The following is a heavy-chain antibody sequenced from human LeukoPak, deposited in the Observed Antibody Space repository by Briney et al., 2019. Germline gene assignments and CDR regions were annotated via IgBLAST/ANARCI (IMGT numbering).Heavy chain of an antibody. CDR2: ISSSSSTI. CDR1: GFTFSSYS. CDR3: ARSYCSGTSCYLVGYFDY. Sequence: PGGSLRLSCAASGFTFSSYSMNWVRQAPGKGLEWVSYISSSSSTIYYADSVKGRFTISRDNSKNTLYLQMNSLRAEDTAVYYCARSYCSGTSCYLVGYFDYWGQGTLVTVSS. V-gene: IGHV3-48*01. D-gene: IGHD2-2*01. J-gene: IGHJ4*02.